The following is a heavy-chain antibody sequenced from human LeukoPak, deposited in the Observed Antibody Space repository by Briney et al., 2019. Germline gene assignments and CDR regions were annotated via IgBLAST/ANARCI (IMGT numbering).Heavy chain of an antibody. CDR3: AKGYGSGWNYYYYYMDV. CDR1: GFTFSSYG. CDR2: ISYDGSNK. D-gene: IGHD6-19*01. J-gene: IGHJ6*03. Sequence: GGSLRLSCAASGFTFSSYGMHWVRQAPGKGLEWVAIISYDGSNKYYAESVKGRFTISRDNSKNTVYLEMNSLRAEDTAVYYCAKGYGSGWNYYYYYMDVWGKGTTVTVSS. V-gene: IGHV3-30*18.